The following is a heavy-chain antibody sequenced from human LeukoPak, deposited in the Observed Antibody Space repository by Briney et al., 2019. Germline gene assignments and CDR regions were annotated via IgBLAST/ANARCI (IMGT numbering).Heavy chain of an antibody. CDR3: ARPQYTWSYSAFDI. J-gene: IGHJ3*02. Sequence: PSETLSLTCTVSGGSMSSYYWRWIRQPPGKGLEWIGYIYYSGSTNYNPSLKSRVTISVDTSKNQFSLKLSSVTAADAAVYYCARPQYTWSYSAFDIWGQGIMVTVSS. D-gene: IGHD1-26*01. CDR1: GGSMSSYY. V-gene: IGHV4-59*01. CDR2: IYYSGST.